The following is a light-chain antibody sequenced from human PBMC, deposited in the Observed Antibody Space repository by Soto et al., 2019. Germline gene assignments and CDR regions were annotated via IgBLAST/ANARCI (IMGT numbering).Light chain of an antibody. J-gene: IGLJ2*01. CDR2: EGS. CDR3: CSYAGSSTFKV. CDR1: SSDVGSYNL. Sequence: QSALTQPASVSGSPGQSITISCTGTSSDVGSYNLVSWYQQHPGKAPKIMIYEGSKRPSGVSNRFSGSKSGNTASLTISGLQAEDEADYYCCSYAGSSTFKVFGGGTKVTVL. V-gene: IGLV2-23*03.